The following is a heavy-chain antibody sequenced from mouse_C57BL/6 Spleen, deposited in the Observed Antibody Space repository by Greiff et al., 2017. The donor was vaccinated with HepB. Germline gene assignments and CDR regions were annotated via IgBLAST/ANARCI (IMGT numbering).Heavy chain of an antibody. Sequence: QVQLKQPGTELVKPGASVKLSCKASGYTFTSYWMHWVKQRPGQGLEWIGNINPSNGGTNYNEKFKSKATLTVDTASSTAYMQLSSLTSEDSAVYYCARYYYGSSAFAYWGQGTLVTVSA. CDR2: INPSNGGT. D-gene: IGHD1-1*01. J-gene: IGHJ3*01. CDR3: ARYYYGSSAFAY. CDR1: GYTFTSYW. V-gene: IGHV1-53*01.